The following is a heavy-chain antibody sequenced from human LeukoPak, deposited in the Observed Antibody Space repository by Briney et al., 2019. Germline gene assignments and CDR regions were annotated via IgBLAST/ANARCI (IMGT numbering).Heavy chain of an antibody. CDR3: AVLIAAAGRSHAFDI. CDR2: ISHSGST. CDR1: GGSFSGYY. J-gene: IGHJ3*02. D-gene: IGHD6-13*01. V-gene: IGHV4-34*01. Sequence: SETLSLTCAVYGGSFSGYYWSWIRQPPGKGLEWIGEISHSGSTNYNPSLKSRVTISVDTSKNQFSLKLSSVTAADTAVYYCAVLIAAAGRSHAFDIWGHGTMVTVSS.